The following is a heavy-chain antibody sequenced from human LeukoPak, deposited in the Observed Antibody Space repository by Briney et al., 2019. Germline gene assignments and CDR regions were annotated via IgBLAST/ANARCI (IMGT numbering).Heavy chain of an antibody. D-gene: IGHD6-13*01. CDR3: ARGIADYFDY. CDR1: GGSISSSSYY. Sequence: SETLSLTCTVSGGSISSSSYYWGWIRQPPGKGLEWIGYIYYSGSTNYNPSLKSRVTISVDTSKNQFSLKLSSVTAADTAVYYCARGIADYFDYWGQGTLVTVSS. V-gene: IGHV4-61*05. CDR2: IYYSGST. J-gene: IGHJ4*02.